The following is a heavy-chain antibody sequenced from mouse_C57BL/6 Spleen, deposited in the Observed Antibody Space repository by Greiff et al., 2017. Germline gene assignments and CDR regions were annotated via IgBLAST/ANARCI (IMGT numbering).Heavy chain of an antibody. CDR1: GYTFTDYE. D-gene: IGHD2-1*01. CDR2: IDPETGGT. V-gene: IGHV1-15*01. Sequence: LQESGAELVRPGASVTLSCKASGYTFTDYEMHWVKQTPVHGLEWIGAIDPETGGTAYNQKFKGKAILTADKSSSTAYMELRSLTSEDSAVYYCTLIYYGNPSYAMDYWGQGTSVTVSS. CDR3: TLIYYGNPSYAMDY. J-gene: IGHJ4*01.